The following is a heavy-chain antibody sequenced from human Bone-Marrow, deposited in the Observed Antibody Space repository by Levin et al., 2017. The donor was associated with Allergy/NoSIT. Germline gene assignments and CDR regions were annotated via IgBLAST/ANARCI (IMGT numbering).Heavy chain of an antibody. V-gene: IGHV4-30-4*01. D-gene: IGHD3-16*02. CDR2: IYYSGRT. J-gene: IGHJ4*02. Sequence: PSQTLSLTCAVSGGSLTNGDYYWRWIRQSPGKGLEWIGYIYYSGRTYYNPSLKSRVLISIDTSENQFSLKLKSVTAADTAVYFCARAAYYEFVWGSFRFFDHWGQGSLVTVSS. CDR3: ARAAYYEFVWGSFRFFDH. CDR1: GGSLTNGDYY.